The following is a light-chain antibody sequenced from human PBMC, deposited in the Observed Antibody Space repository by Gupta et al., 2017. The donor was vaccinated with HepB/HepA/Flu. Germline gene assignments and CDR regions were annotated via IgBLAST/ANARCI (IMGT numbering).Light chain of an antibody. V-gene: IGKV3-20*01. Sequence: EITLTQSPGTLSLSPGETVTLSCGASETVKTFFLSWYQQKPGQAPRLLVYGASNRAADIPDRFSGVASGTDLTLTITRLEPEDFAVYYCLYFGDSQITIGQGTRLDIK. J-gene: IGKJ5*01. CDR2: GAS. CDR3: LYFGDSQIT. CDR1: ETVKTFF.